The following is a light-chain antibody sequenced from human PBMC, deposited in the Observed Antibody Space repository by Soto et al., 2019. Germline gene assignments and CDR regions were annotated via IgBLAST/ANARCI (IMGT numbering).Light chain of an antibody. CDR2: AAS. CDR3: QQYYNYPIT. Sequence: IQVTQSPSTLSASIGSRVTITCRASESISSWLDWYQHKPGKAPKFLIYAASSLESGVPSRFSGSGSGTEFTLTISNLQPDDSATYFCQQYYNYPITFGEGTKVDIK. CDR1: ESISSW. J-gene: IGKJ4*02. V-gene: IGKV1-5*01.